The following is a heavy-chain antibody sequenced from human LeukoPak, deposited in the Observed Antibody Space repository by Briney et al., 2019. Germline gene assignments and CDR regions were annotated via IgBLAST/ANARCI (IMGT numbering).Heavy chain of an antibody. J-gene: IGHJ2*01. CDR3: VVVVVPAAVWQFDL. Sequence: PGGPLRLLCATCGFIFSHYGFHWARQAPGRGVEWVAVIWPDGNKKYYADSVKGRFTVSKDNSENTVYLQMNSLRAEDTAMYYCVVVVVPAAVWQFDLWGRGTQVTVSS. V-gene: IGHV3-33*01. CDR2: IWPDGNKK. CDR1: GFIFSHYG. D-gene: IGHD2-2*01.